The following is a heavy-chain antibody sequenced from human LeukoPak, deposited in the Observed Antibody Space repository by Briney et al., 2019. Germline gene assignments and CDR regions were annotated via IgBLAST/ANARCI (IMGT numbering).Heavy chain of an antibody. D-gene: IGHD5-18*01. Sequence: SGPTLVNPTQTLTLTCTFSGFSLSTSAVGMAWIRQPPGKALERLAVIYWDGDKRYTPSLKNRLTITKDNPKHQVVLTMTNMDPVDTATYYCAHRREYSYGVLDYWRRETRDSVSS. CDR2: IYWDGDK. J-gene: IGHJ4*02. CDR1: GFSLSTSAVG. V-gene: IGHV2-5*02. CDR3: AHRREYSYGVLDY.